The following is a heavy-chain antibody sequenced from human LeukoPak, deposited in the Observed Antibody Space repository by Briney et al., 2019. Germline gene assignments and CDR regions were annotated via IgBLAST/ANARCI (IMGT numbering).Heavy chain of an antibody. Sequence: SQTLSLTCAVSGDSISSGDYSWSWIRQPLGEGLEWIGYIYHRGSTYYNPSLKSRVTMSEDRSKNQFSLKLSSVTAADTAVYYCARGASNYYGSPYFDYWGQGTLVTVSS. CDR3: ARGASNYYGSPYFDY. V-gene: IGHV4-30-2*01. J-gene: IGHJ4*02. D-gene: IGHD3-10*01. CDR1: GDSISSGDYS. CDR2: IYHRGST.